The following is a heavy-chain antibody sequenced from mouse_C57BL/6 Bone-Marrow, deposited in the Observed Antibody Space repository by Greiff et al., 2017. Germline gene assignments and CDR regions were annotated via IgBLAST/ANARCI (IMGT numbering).Heavy chain of an antibody. Sequence: QVQLQQPGAELVMPGASVKLSCKASGYTFTSYWMHWVKQRPGQGLEWIGEIDPSDSYTNYNQKFKGKSTLTVDQSSSTAYMQLSSLTSEDSAVYYCAPSSGYGAMDYWGQGTSVTVSS. D-gene: IGHD3-2*02. J-gene: IGHJ4*01. CDR3: APSSGYGAMDY. CDR2: IDPSDSYT. CDR1: GYTFTSYW. V-gene: IGHV1-69*01.